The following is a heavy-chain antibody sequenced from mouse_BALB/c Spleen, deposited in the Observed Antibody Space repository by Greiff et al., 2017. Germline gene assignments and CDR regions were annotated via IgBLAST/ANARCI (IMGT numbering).Heavy chain of an antibody. Sequence: EVQVVESGGGLVQPGGSRKLSCAASGFTFSSFGMHWVRQAPEKGLEWVAYISSGSSTIYYADTVKGRFTISRDNPKNTLFLQMTSLRSEDTAMYYCARGTTVVLDYWGQGTTLTVSS. V-gene: IGHV5-17*02. J-gene: IGHJ2*01. D-gene: IGHD1-1*01. CDR2: ISSGSSTI. CDR3: ARGTTVVLDY. CDR1: GFTFSSFG.